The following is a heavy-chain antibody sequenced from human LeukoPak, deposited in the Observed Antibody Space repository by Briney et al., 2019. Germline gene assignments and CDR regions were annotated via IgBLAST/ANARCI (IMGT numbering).Heavy chain of an antibody. CDR1: GYTFTSYG. V-gene: IGHV1-18*01. CDR3: ATVPLQIYSSSLPFDY. Sequence: ASVKVSCKASGYTFTSYGISWVRQAPGQGLEWMGWISAYNGNTNYAQKLQGRDTMTTDTSTSTAYMELRSLRSDDTAVYYCATVPLQIYSSSLPFDYWGQGTLVTVSS. CDR2: ISAYNGNT. J-gene: IGHJ4*02. D-gene: IGHD6-6*01.